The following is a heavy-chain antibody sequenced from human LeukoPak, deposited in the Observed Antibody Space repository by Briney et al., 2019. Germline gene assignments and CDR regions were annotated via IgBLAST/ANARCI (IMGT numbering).Heavy chain of an antibody. J-gene: IGHJ4*02. D-gene: IGHD3-22*01. V-gene: IGHV3-30*02. Sequence: GGSLRLSCAASGFTFNNYGMHWVRQAPGKGLEWVAFIRYDGSNTYYANSVKGRFTISRDNSKNTLYLHMNRLRAEDTAVYYCAKDPNRYDSSIYYCAYWGQGTLVTVSS. CDR1: GFTFNNYG. CDR3: AKDPNRYDSSIYYCAY. CDR2: IRYDGSNT.